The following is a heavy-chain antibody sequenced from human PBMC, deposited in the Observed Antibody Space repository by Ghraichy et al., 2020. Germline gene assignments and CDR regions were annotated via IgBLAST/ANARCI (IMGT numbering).Heavy chain of an antibody. V-gene: IGHV4-34*01. D-gene: IGHD3-10*01. CDR3: ARVGAMVRGVIIAYYFDY. CDR2: INHSGST. Sequence: SETLSLTCAVYGGSFSGYYWSWIRQPPGKGLEWIGEINHSGSTNYNPSLKSRVTISVDTSKNQFSLKLSSVTAADTAVYYCARVGAMVRGVIIAYYFDYWGQGTLVTVSS. CDR1: GGSFSGYY. J-gene: IGHJ4*02.